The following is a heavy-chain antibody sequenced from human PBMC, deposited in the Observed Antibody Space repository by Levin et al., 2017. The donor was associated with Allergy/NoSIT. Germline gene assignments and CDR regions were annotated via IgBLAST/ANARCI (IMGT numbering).Heavy chain of an antibody. D-gene: IGHD3-10*01. CDR3: AKSPQGSGYYFDY. Sequence: TGGSLRLSCAASGFTFSGYAMSWVRQAPGKGLEGGSSMSANGGSTYYADSVKGRFTISRDTSQNTLYLQMNSLRAEDTAVYYCAKSPQGSGYYFDYRGQGTLLTVSS. V-gene: IGHV3-23*01. CDR2: MSANGGST. CDR1: GFTFSGYA. J-gene: IGHJ4*02.